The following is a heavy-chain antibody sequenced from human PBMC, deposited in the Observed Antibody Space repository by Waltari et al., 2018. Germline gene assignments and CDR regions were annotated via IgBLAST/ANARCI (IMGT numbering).Heavy chain of an antibody. CDR3: ATQPGDY. V-gene: IGHV3-23*01. D-gene: IGHD1-1*01. CDR1: GFTFSSSA. J-gene: IGHJ4*02. CDR2: ISGSGGST. Sequence: EVQLLESGGGLVQPGGSLRPSCAASGFTFSSSAVSWVRQAQGKGREWVSAISGSGGSTYYADSVKGRFTISRDNSKNTLYLQMNSLRAEDTAVYYCATQPGDYWGQGTLVTVSS.